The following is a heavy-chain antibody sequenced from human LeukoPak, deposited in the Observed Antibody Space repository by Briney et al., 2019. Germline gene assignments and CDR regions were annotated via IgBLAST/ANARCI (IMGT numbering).Heavy chain of an antibody. V-gene: IGHV3-73*01. J-gene: IGHJ5*02. D-gene: IGHD3-22*01. Sequence: GGSLKLSCAASGFTFSGSAMHRVRQASGKGLEWVGRIRSKANSYATAYAASVKGRFTISRDDSKNTAYLQMNSLKTEDTAVYYCTRLEDYYDSSVSWGQGTLVTVSS. CDR3: TRLEDYYDSSVS. CDR2: IRSKANSYAT. CDR1: GFTFSGSA.